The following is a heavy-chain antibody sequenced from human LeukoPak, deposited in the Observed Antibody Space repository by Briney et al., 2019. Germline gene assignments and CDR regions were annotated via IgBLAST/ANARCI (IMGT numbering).Heavy chain of an antibody. V-gene: IGHV4-34*01. CDR1: GGSFSGYY. CDR3: ARSSVTTGPYYFDY. Sequence: SETLSLTCAVYGGSFSGYYWSWIRQPPGKGLEWIGEINHSGSTNYNPSLKSRVTISVDTSKNQFSLKLSSVTAADTAVYYCARSSVTTGPYYFDYWGQGILVTVSS. D-gene: IGHD4-17*01. CDR2: INHSGST. J-gene: IGHJ4*02.